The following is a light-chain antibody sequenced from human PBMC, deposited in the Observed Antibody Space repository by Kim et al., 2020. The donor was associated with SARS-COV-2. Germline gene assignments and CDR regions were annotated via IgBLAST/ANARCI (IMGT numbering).Light chain of an antibody. CDR2: QDS. Sequence: SVSAGQTASIACSGDKLGDKYACWYQQKPGQSPVLVIYQDSKRPSGIPGRFSGSNSGNTATLTISGTQAMDEADYYCQAWDSSTVVFGGGTKLTVL. CDR3: QAWDSSTVV. J-gene: IGLJ2*01. V-gene: IGLV3-1*01. CDR1: KLGDKY.